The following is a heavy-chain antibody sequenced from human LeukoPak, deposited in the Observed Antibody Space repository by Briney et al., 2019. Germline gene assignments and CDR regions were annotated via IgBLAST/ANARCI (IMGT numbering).Heavy chain of an antibody. CDR2: IYYSGST. CDR3: ARHIRYMVRGFDP. Sequence: GSLRLSCAASGFTFSDYYWGWIRQPPGKGLEWIGSIYYSGSTYYNPSLKSRVTISVDTSKNQFSLKLSSVTAADTAVYYCARHIRYMVRGFDPWGQGTLVTVSS. D-gene: IGHD3-10*01. J-gene: IGHJ5*02. CDR1: GFTFSDYY. V-gene: IGHV4-39*01.